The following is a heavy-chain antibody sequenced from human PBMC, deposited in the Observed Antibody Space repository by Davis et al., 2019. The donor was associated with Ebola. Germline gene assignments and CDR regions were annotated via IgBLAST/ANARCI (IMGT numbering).Heavy chain of an antibody. CDR3: ASLLSGTYYRHFDY. D-gene: IGHD1-26*01. CDR1: GYSISSRTYY. Sequence: MPSEPLSPTFTPPGYSISSRTYYWAWVRQPPGKGLEWIGSIYYSGSNYNNPSLTSRVTISADTSKNQFSLKLSSVTAADTAVYYCASLLSGTYYRHFDYWGQGTLVTVSS. V-gene: IGHV4-39*01. J-gene: IGHJ4*02. CDR2: IYYSGSN.